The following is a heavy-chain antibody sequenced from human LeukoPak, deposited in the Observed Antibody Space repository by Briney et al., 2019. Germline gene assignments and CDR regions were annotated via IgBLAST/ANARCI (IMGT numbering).Heavy chain of an antibody. J-gene: IGHJ4*02. V-gene: IGHV3-7*03. Sequence: PGGSLRLSCAASGFTFSTYTMHWVRQAPGKGLEWVANIKQDGSEKNYVDSVKGRFIISRDNAKNSLYLQMNTLRADDTAVYYCARDGFGTGSNWGQGTLVIVSS. CDR1: GFTFSTYT. D-gene: IGHD3-16*01. CDR2: IKQDGSEK. CDR3: ARDGFGTGSN.